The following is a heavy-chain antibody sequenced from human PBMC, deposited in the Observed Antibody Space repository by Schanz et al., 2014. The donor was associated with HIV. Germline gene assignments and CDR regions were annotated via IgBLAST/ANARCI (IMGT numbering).Heavy chain of an antibody. V-gene: IGHV1-18*01. CDR1: GGIFSYHA. Sequence: QVQLVQSGAEVKKPGASVKVSCKASGGIFSYHAINWVRQAPGQGLEWMGWISAHNGDTNYAQKFQGRITLTTDSPTNTAYLELRSLTSDDTAVYYCAREYSTWDRHFDYWGQGTLVTVSP. D-gene: IGHD5-18*01. CDR3: AREYSTWDRHFDY. CDR2: ISAHNGDT. J-gene: IGHJ4*02.